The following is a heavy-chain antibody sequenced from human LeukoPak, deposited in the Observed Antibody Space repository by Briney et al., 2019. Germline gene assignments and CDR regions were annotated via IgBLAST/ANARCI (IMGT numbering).Heavy chain of an antibody. CDR3: AKDLLYGSGSPPFDY. CDR2: IRGSGGGT. J-gene: IGHJ4*02. V-gene: IGHV3-23*01. CDR1: GFTFSSYA. Sequence: GGSLRLSCAASGFTFSSYAMSWVRQAPGKGLEWVSAIRGSGGGTYHADSVKGRFTISRDNSKNTLYLQMNSLRAEDTAVYYCAKDLLYGSGSPPFDYWGQGTLVTVSS. D-gene: IGHD3-10*01.